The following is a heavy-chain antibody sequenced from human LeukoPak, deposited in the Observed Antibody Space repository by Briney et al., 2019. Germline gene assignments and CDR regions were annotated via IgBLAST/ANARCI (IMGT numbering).Heavy chain of an antibody. Sequence: GGSLRLSCAASGFTFSSYWMSWVRRATGKGLEWVANIKQDGSEKYYVGSVKGRFTISRDNAKNSLYLQMNSLRAEDTAVYYCATGIRGVMSHFDYWGQGTLVTVSS. CDR3: ATGIRGVMSHFDY. CDR1: GFTFSSYW. J-gene: IGHJ4*02. CDR2: IKQDGSEK. V-gene: IGHV3-7*02. D-gene: IGHD3-10*01.